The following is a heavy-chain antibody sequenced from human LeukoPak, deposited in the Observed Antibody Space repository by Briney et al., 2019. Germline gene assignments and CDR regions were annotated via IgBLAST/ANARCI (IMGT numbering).Heavy chain of an antibody. D-gene: IGHD1-26*01. CDR3: TSLSLVGATYYFDY. Sequence: RGSLRLSCAASGFTFSGSAMHWVRQASGKGLEWVGRIRSKANSYATEYAASVKGRFTISRDDSKNTAYLQMNSLKTEDTAVYYCTSLSLVGATYYFDYLGQGTLVTVSS. CDR1: GFTFSGSA. J-gene: IGHJ4*02. V-gene: IGHV3-73*01. CDR2: IRSKANSYAT.